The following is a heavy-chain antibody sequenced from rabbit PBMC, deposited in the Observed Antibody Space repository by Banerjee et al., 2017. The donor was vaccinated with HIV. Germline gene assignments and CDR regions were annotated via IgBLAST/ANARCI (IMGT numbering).Heavy chain of an antibody. J-gene: IGHJ4*01. CDR3: ARGDHGRRGYFGL. CDR2: IYGGSGST. D-gene: IGHD1-1*01. Sequence: QSLEESGGDLVKPGGSLKLSCKASGFDFSSYYMSWVRQAPGKGLEWIGIIYGGSGSTDYASWVNGRFTISSDNAQNTVDLQMNSLTAADTATYFCARGDHGRRGYFGLWGPGTLVTVS. CDR1: GFDFSSYY. V-gene: IGHV1S7*01.